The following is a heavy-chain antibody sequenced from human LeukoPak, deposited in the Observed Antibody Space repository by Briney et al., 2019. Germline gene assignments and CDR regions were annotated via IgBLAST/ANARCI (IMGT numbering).Heavy chain of an antibody. J-gene: IGHJ5*01. CDR1: GDSVSSIIYS. CDR3: ARQTRLRDSSGYLRWFDS. V-gene: IGHV4-39*01. CDR2: MYYSGGT. Sequence: PSETLSLTCTVSGDSVSSIIYSWGWIRQPPGKGLEWIGSMYYSGGTFYNPSLKSRVTISVDTSNNQFSLKLSSVTAADTAVYFCARQTRLRDSSGYLRWFDSWGQGTLVTVSS. D-gene: IGHD3-22*01.